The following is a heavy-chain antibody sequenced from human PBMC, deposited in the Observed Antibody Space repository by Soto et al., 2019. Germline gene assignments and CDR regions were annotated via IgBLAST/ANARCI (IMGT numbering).Heavy chain of an antibody. CDR2: IGTAGDT. CDR3: ARGAYYYDSSGYYYYFDY. D-gene: IGHD3-22*01. Sequence: GGSLRLSCAASGFTFSSYDMHWVRQATGKGLEWVSAIGTAGDTYYPGSVKGRFTISRENAKNSLYLQMNSLRAGDTAVYYCARGAYYYDSSGYYYYFDYWGQGTLVTVSS. V-gene: IGHV3-13*01. CDR1: GFTFSSYD. J-gene: IGHJ4*02.